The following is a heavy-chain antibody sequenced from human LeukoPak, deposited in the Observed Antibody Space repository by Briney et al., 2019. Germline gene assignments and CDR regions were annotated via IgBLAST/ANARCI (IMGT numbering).Heavy chain of an antibody. CDR1: GFTFSSYW. CDR2: IKTDGSHT. V-gene: IGHV3-74*01. CDR3: ASDFLHLGG. D-gene: IGHD3-16*01. J-gene: IGHJ3*01. Sequence: GGSLRLSCAASGFTFSSYWMHWARHAPGKGRVWVSRIKTDGSHTKYPASVKGRLTITRDNAKPTLYLEVSSVRAEDTAVYYCASDFLHLGGWGQGTMVTVSS.